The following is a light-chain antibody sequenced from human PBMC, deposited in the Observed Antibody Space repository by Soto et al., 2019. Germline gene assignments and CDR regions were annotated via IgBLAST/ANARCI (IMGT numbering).Light chain of an antibody. CDR2: DAS. J-gene: IGKJ4*01. V-gene: IGKV3-20*01. Sequence: EIVLRQSPGTMSLSXGERETLGSRTSLRVSNSLAGYQQKPGLAPRIXXYDASNRAHGSPARFSGSGSATDFTPTISRLEPEDFAVYYGQQYGSSPLTFGGGTKVDI. CDR1: LRVSNS. CDR3: QQYGSSPLT.